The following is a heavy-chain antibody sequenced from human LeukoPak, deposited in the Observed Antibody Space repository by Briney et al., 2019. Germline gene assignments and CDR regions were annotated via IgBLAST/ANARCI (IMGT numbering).Heavy chain of an antibody. D-gene: IGHD3-10*01. J-gene: IGHJ5*02. CDR3: ARDSGTTGEVKFDP. CDR2: IYGSGST. V-gene: IGHV4-4*07. Sequence: TSETLSLTCTVSGGSIRSYWSWIRQPAGKGLEWIGRIYGSGSTDYNPSLKSRVTMSIDTSKNQFSLNLISVTAADTAVYYCARDSGTTGEVKFDPWGQGTLVTVSS. CDR1: GGSIRSY.